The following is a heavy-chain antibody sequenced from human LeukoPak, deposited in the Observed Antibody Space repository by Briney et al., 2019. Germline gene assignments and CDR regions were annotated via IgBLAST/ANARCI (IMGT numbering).Heavy chain of an antibody. V-gene: IGHV3-33*01. CDR3: ARPASTVATSFDY. J-gene: IGHJ4*02. D-gene: IGHD4-17*01. CDR1: GFTFSSYA. Sequence: PGRSLRLSCVASGFTFSSYAMHWVRQAPGKGLEWVAVIYYDGRNKYYADSVKGRFTIPRDNSKNTVYLQMNSLRGEDTAVYYCARPASTVATSFDYWGQGTLVTVSS. CDR2: IYYDGRNK.